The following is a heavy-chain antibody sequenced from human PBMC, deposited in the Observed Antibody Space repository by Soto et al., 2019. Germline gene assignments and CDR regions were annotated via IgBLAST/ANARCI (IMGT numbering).Heavy chain of an antibody. V-gene: IGHV4-34*01. CDR3: ARGRWVYYYGSGSSPSWFDP. D-gene: IGHD3-10*01. Sequence: SETLSLTCAVYGGSFSGYYWCWIRQPPGKGLEWIGEINHSGSTNYNPSLKSRVTISVDTSKNQFSLKLSSVTAADTAVYYCARGRWVYYYGSGSSPSWFDPWGQGPLVT. CDR2: INHSGST. J-gene: IGHJ5*02. CDR1: GGSFSGYY.